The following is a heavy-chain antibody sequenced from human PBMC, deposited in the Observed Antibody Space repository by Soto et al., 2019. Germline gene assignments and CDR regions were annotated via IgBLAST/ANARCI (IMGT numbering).Heavy chain of an antibody. V-gene: IGHV3-23*01. D-gene: IGHD3-3*01. CDR3: AKASAIFYYYYCLDV. CDR1: GFTFSSYA. J-gene: IGHJ6*03. CDR2: ISGSGGST. Sequence: EVQLLESGGGLVQPGGSLRLSCAASGFTFSSYAMSWVRQAPGKGLEWVSAISGSGGSTYYADSVKGRFTTSRDNSKNTLYLQMNSLRAEDTAVYYCAKASAIFYYYYCLDVWGKGTTVTVSS.